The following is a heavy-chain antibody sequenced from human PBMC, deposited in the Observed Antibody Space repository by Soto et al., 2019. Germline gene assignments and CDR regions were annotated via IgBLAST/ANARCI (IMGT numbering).Heavy chain of an antibody. D-gene: IGHD2-2*01. Sequence: GGSLRLSCAASGFTFRNYGIHWVRQAPGKWLEWVAVIWFDGSKVYYADSVKGRVTISRDDSKNTVYLQMNSLRDEDTAVYYCARDMDTSSHYDWLDPWGQGTLVTVSS. CDR3: ARDMDTSSHYDWLDP. CDR1: GFTFRNYG. J-gene: IGHJ5*02. CDR2: IWFDGSKV. V-gene: IGHV3-33*08.